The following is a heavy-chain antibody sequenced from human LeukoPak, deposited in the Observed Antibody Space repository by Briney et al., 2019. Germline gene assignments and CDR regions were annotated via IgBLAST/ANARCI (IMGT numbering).Heavy chain of an antibody. D-gene: IGHD2-8*01. Sequence: PSDTPALPHTVSCGLISRRSYHWGSIRRPPGKGVEWIGRFYYRGSTYNSPSLRSRITISVATSKNHFSLKLTSVTAADTAVYYCARHLMFRASTYCTQLDYWGQGTLVTVSS. V-gene: IGHV4-39*01. J-gene: IGHJ4*02. CDR2: FYYRGST. CDR3: ARHLMFRASTYCTQLDY. CDR1: CGLISRRSYH.